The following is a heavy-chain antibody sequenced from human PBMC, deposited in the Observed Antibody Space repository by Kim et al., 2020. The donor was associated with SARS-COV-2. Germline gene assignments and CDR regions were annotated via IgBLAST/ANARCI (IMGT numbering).Heavy chain of an antibody. CDR2: ISYDGSHK. J-gene: IGHJ6*01. D-gene: IGHD4-17*01. CDR3: ARDQRSCLRGLKYHY. Sequence: GGSLRLSCAASGFTFSSCAIHWVRQAPGKGLEWVAVISYDGSHKNYADSVKGRFTISRDNSKNTLYLQMNSLRAEDTALYYCARDQRSCLRGLKYHY. V-gene: IGHV3-30-3*01. CDR1: GFTFSSCA.